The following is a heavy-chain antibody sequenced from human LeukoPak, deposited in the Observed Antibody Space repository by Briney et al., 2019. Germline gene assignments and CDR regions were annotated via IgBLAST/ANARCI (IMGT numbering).Heavy chain of an antibody. D-gene: IGHD4-11*01. CDR2: IYYSGST. CDR1: GGSISSYY. J-gene: IGHJ5*02. CDR3: ARYRGKTTVSSLDWFDP. Sequence: SETLSLTCTVSGGSISSYYWSWIRQPPEKGLEWIGYIYYSGSTKYNPSLKSRVTISVDTSKNQFSLKLSSVTAADTAVYYCARYRGKTTVSSLDWFDPWGQGTLVTVSS. V-gene: IGHV4-59*01.